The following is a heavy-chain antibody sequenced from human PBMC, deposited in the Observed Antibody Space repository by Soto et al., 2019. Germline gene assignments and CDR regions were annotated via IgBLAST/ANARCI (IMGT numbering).Heavy chain of an antibody. V-gene: IGHV3-30-3*01. D-gene: IGHD6-19*01. J-gene: IGHJ6*02. CDR2: ISYDGSNK. Sequence: PGGTLTLTCGASGFPFSSYAIHWVRQAPGKGLEWVAVISYDGSNKYYADSVKGRFTISRDKSKNTLYLQMNTLRAEDTAVYYCARNLTAVAGVYFYGLDDWGQGNTVTVSS. CDR1: GFPFSSYA. CDR3: ARNLTAVAGVYFYGLDD.